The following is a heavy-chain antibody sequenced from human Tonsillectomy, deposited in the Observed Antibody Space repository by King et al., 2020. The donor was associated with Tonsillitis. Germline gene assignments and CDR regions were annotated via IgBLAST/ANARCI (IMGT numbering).Heavy chain of an antibody. J-gene: IGHJ3*01. V-gene: IGHV3-11*06. D-gene: IGHD2-8*02. CDR1: GFTFSDYY. CDR3: GREYWGAFDV. Sequence: VQLVESGGGLVKPGGSLRLSCAASGFTFSDYYMSWIRQTPGKGLEWCSFINPRGTYTNYVDSVRGRFTSSRDNAQKSMFLPMNSLRAEDTGVYYCGREYWGAFDVWGQGTVVTVSS. CDR2: INPRGTYT.